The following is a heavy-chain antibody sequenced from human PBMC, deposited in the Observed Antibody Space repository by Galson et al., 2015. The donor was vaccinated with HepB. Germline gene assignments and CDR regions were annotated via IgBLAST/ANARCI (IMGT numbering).Heavy chain of an antibody. CDR3: ARLSIGTSHRYFDY. CDR1: GFTFSDYY. V-gene: IGHV3-11*03. J-gene: IGHJ4*02. Sequence: SLRLSCAASGFTFSDYYMSWIRQAPGKGLEWVSYISSSSSYTNYADSVKGRFTISRDNAKNSLYLQMNSLKASDTAMYYCARLSIGTSHRYFDYWGQGTLVTVSS. CDR2: ISSSSSYT. D-gene: IGHD2-2*01.